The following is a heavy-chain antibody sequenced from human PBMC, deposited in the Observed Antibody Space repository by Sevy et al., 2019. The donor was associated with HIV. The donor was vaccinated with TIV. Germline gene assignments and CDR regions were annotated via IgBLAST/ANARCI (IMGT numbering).Heavy chain of an antibody. Sequence: GGSLRLSCTASGFTFSSFGIHWVRQAPGKGLEWVALISYDGSNKYYADSVKGRFTISRDNAKNTLYLEMNSLRPEDTAVYYCARDGLGGFAQTLDVWGQGTTVTVSS. V-gene: IGHV3-30*19. J-gene: IGHJ6*02. D-gene: IGHD3-16*01. CDR3: ARDGLGGFAQTLDV. CDR1: GFTFSSFG. CDR2: ISYDGSNK.